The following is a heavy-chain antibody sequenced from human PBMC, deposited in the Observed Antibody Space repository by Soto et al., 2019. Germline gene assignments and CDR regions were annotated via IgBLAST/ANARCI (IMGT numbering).Heavy chain of an antibody. D-gene: IGHD6-13*01. J-gene: IGHJ6*02. CDR1: GGTFSDYA. Sequence: QVQLVQSGAEVRKSGSSVKVSCKAAGGTFSDYALSWVRQAPGQGLGWMGGIIPMFATTNYAQKFQGRGNIPADDSATTAHMALSCLNSEDTAVYYCARGRGIGFSSPWNIYWYYNMDVWGQGTTVTVSS. CDR2: IIPMFATT. CDR3: ARGRGIGFSSPWNIYWYYNMDV. V-gene: IGHV1-69*01.